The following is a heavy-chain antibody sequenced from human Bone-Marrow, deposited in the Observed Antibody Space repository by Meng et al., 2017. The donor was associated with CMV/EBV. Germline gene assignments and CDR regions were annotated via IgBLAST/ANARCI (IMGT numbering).Heavy chain of an antibody. CDR2: IYYSGST. V-gene: IGHV4-59*01. CDR1: GGSISSYY. Sequence: SETLSLTCTVSGGSISSYYWSWIRQPPGKGLEWIGYIYYSGSTNYNPSLKSRVTISVDTSKNQFSLKLSSVTAADTAVYYCARSGYYYTYYYGMAVWGQGTTVTVSS. CDR3: ARSGYYYTYYYGMAV. D-gene: IGHD3-22*01. J-gene: IGHJ6*02.